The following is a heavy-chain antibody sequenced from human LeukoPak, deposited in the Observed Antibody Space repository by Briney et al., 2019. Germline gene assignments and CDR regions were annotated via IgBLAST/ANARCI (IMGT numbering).Heavy chain of an antibody. V-gene: IGHV3-7*01. J-gene: IGHJ4*02. CDR2: IKKDGSET. Sequence: GGSLRLSCVASGFTFSNYWMNWVRQAPGKGLEWVADIKKDGSETYYVDSVRGRLIISRDNARNSVYLQMNSLRVEDTAVYYCCSTNSLDYWGQGTLVTVPS. D-gene: IGHD2-2*01. CDR3: CSTNSLDY. CDR1: GFTFSNYW.